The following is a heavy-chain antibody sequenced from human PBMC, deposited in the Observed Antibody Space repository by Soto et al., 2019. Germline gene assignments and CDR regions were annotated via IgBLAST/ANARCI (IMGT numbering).Heavy chain of an antibody. CDR1: GFTVSSYA. J-gene: IGHJ3*02. Sequence: GGSLGLSCAASGFTVSSYAMSWVRQAPGKGLEWVSAISGSGGSTYYADSVKGRFTISRDNSKNTLYLQMNSLRAEDTAVYYCAKGPAYYDFWSGYYEGAFDIWGQGTMVTVSS. D-gene: IGHD3-3*01. V-gene: IGHV3-23*01. CDR3: AKGPAYYDFWSGYYEGAFDI. CDR2: ISGSGGST.